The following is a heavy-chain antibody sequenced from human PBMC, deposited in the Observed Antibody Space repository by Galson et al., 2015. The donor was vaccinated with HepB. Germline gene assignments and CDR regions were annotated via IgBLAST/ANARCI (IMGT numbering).Heavy chain of an antibody. CDR3: ARLSGYSGYDWGLLYYGMDV. Sequence: ETLSLTCTVSGGSISSYYWSWIRQPPGKGLEWIGYIYYSGSTNYNPSLKSRVTISVDTSKNQFSLKLSSVTAADTAVYYCARLSGYSGYDWGLLYYGMDVWGQGTTVTVSS. CDR1: GGSISSYY. D-gene: IGHD5-12*01. V-gene: IGHV4-59*08. J-gene: IGHJ6*02. CDR2: IYYSGST.